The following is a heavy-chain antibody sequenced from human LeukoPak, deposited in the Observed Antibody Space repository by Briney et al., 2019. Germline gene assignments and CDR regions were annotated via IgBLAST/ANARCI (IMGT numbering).Heavy chain of an antibody. V-gene: IGHV4-59*01. CDR1: GGSISSYY. CDR3: ARDHLPAGAPGYYMDV. J-gene: IGHJ6*03. CDR2: IYNSGIT. D-gene: IGHD4/OR15-4a*01. Sequence: KPSETLSLTCTVSGGSISSYYWSWIRQPPGKGLEWIGYIYNSGITNYNPSLKSRVSMSVDTSKNQFSLMLRSVTAADTAVYYCARDHLPAGAPGYYMDVWGKGTTVTVSS.